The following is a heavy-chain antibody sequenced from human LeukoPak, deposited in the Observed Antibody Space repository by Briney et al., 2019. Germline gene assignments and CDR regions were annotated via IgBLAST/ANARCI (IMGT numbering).Heavy chain of an antibody. CDR3: ARTDNKYDSRLLFN. D-gene: IGHD3-22*01. V-gene: IGHV1-2*02. Sequence: ASVKVSCKASGYTFTSYGINWVRQAPGQGLEWMGWVNPHSGGTNFAQRFRGRVTLTRDTSVTTAYMELKRLESDETAIYYCARTDNKYDSRLLFNWGQGTQIIVSS. J-gene: IGHJ4*02. CDR2: VNPHSGGT. CDR1: GYTFTSYG.